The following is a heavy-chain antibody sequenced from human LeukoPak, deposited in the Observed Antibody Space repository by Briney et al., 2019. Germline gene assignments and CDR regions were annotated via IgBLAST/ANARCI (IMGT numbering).Heavy chain of an antibody. CDR3: ARDRGDGYNFITDY. V-gene: IGHV1-69*13. Sequence: ASVKVSCKASGGTFSSYAISWVRQAPGQGLEWMGGIIPIFGTANYAQKFQGGVTVTADESTSTAYMELSSLRSEDTAVYYCARDRGDGYNFITDYWGQGTLVTVSS. D-gene: IGHD5-24*01. CDR1: GGTFSSYA. CDR2: IIPIFGTA. J-gene: IGHJ4*02.